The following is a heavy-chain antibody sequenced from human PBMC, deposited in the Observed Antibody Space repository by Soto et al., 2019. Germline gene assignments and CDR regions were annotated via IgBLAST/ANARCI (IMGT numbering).Heavy chain of an antibody. V-gene: IGHV4-39*01. Sequence: TSETLSLTCTVSGGSVSRSSYYWGWIRQPPGKGLEWIGTIYYSGSTYYNPSLKSRVTISIDTSKNQFSLKLNSLTAADTAVYFCARFEGYYASSSSVPDSWGQGTLVTSPQ. CDR1: GGSVSRSSYY. J-gene: IGHJ5*01. CDR3: ARFEGYYASSSSVPDS. D-gene: IGHD3-22*01. CDR2: IYYSGST.